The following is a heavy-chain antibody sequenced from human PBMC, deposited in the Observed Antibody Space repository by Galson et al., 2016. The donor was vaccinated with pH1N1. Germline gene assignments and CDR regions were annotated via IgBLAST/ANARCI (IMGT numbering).Heavy chain of an antibody. CDR3: VRAVEGAEAH. D-gene: IGHD1-26*01. J-gene: IGHJ4*02. CDR1: GFTLSSYW. Sequence: SLRLSCAASGFTLSSYWMSWVRQAPGKGLEWVANMNQDGNKKYFVDSVKGRFTISRDYSKNSLYLQMNSLRAEDTAMYYCVRAVEGAEAHWGQGTLVTVSS. CDR2: MNQDGNKK. V-gene: IGHV3-7*01.